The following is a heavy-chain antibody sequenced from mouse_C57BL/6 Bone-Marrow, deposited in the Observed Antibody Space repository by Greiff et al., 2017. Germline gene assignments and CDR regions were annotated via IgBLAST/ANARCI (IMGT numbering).Heavy chain of an antibody. CDR3: ARGIYGNYDAY. Sequence: EVKLMESGGGLVKPGGSLKLSCAASGFTFSDYGMHWVRQAPEKGLEWVAYISSGSSTIYYADTVKGRFNISRDNAKNTLFLQMTSLRSEDTAMYYCARGIYGNYDAYWGQGTLVTVSA. CDR1: GFTFSDYG. J-gene: IGHJ3*01. V-gene: IGHV5-17*01. D-gene: IGHD2-1*01. CDR2: ISSGSSTI.